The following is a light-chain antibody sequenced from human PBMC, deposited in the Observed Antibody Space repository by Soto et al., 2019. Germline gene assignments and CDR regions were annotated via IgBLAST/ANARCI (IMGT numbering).Light chain of an antibody. Sequence: QSALTQPASVSGSPGQSITISCTGTRNDVGSYNLVSWYRQHPATAPKLMIFEASKRPSGVSNRFSGYKSGNTASLTISGLQAEDEADYYCCSYAGSSTYVFGTGTKLTVL. CDR1: RNDVGSYNL. J-gene: IGLJ1*01. CDR2: EAS. CDR3: CSYAGSSTYV. V-gene: IGLV2-23*01.